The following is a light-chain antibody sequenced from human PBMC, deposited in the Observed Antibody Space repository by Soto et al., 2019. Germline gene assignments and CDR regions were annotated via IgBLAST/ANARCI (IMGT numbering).Light chain of an antibody. CDR2: STT. CDR1: QRVSSSS. Sequence: EIVLTQSPDTLSLSRGERATLSCRASQRVSSSSLAWYQQKPGQAHRLLIYSTTYRAAGVPDRFSGSGSGTDFTLTIARLEPEDFAVYYCQQYGGSPRYTFGQGTKLEI. J-gene: IGKJ2*01. CDR3: QQYGGSPRYT. V-gene: IGKV3-20*01.